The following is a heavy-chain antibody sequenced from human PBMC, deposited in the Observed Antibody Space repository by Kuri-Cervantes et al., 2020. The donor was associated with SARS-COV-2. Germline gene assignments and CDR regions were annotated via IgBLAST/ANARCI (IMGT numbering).Heavy chain of an antibody. CDR3: AGEFHDFWSGYYGPYYFYAMDV. J-gene: IGHJ6*02. CDR1: GFTFSNYA. D-gene: IGHD3-3*01. V-gene: IGHV3-30-3*01. Sequence: GGSLRLSCAASGFTFSNYAIHWVRQAPGKGLAWVAVISYDGNNEYYADSVKGRFTISRDDSKNTLYLQMNSLRVEDTAVYYCAGEFHDFWSGYYGPYYFYAMDVWGQGTTVTVSS. CDR2: ISYDGNNE.